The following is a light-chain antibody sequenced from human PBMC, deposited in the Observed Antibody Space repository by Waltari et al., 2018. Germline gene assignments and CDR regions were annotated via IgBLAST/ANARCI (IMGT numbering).Light chain of an antibody. V-gene: IGKV3-15*01. J-gene: IGKJ1*01. CDR3: QQYNNWRT. CDR1: QSVSSD. CDR2: GAS. Sequence: EIVMTQSPATLSVSPGERATLSCRASQSVSSDLAWHQQKPGQAPRLLIYGASTRATGIPARFSGSGSGTEFTLTISSLQSEDFAVYYCQQYNNWRTFGQGTKVEI.